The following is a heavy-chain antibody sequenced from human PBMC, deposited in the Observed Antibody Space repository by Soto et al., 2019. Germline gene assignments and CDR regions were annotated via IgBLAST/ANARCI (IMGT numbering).Heavy chain of an antibody. J-gene: IGHJ6*02. CDR1: GFTFTSSA. V-gene: IGHV1-58*02. CDR2: IVVGSGNT. D-gene: IGHD1-26*01. CDR3: AADTSLYSGSYGV. Sequence: SVKVSCKASGFTFTSSARQWVRQARGQRLEWIGWIVVGSGNTNYAQKFQERVTITRDMSTSTAYMELSSLRSEDTAVYYCAADTSLYSGSYGVWGQGTTVTVSS.